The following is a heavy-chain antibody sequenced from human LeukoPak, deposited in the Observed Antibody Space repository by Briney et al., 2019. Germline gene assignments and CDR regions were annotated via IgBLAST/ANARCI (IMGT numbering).Heavy chain of an antibody. CDR1: GGSISSYY. CDR3: ARGQWLVPGYFDS. J-gene: IGHJ4*02. D-gene: IGHD6-19*01. Sequence: PSETLSLTCTVSGGSISSYYWSWIRQPPGKGLEWIGYIYYSGSTNYNPSLKSRVTISVDTSKNQFSLKLSSVTAADTALYYCARGQWLVPGYFDSWGQGTLVTVSS. V-gene: IGHV4-59*01. CDR2: IYYSGST.